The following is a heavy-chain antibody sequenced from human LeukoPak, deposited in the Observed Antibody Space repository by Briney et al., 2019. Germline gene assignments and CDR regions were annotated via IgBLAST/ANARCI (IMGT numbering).Heavy chain of an antibody. CDR3: AREDYGDFYWYFDL. CDR2: INSDGSST. D-gene: IGHD4-17*01. V-gene: IGHV3-74*01. J-gene: IGHJ2*01. Sequence: GGSLRLSCAASGFTFSSYWMQWVRQAPGKELVWVSRINSDGSSTSYADSVKGRFTISRDNAKNTLYLQMNSLRAEDTAVYYCAREDYGDFYWYFDLWGRSTLVTVSS. CDR1: GFTFSSYW.